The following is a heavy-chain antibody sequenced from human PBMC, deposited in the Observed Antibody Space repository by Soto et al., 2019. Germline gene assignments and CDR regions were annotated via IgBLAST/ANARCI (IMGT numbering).Heavy chain of an antibody. V-gene: IGHV3-23*01. J-gene: IGHJ3*02. CDR1: GFTFSSYA. CDR3: AKDLGLSPYCGGDCYGDAFDI. Sequence: GGSLRLSCAASGFTFSSYAMSWVRQAPGKGLERVSAISGSGGSTYYADSVKGRFTISRDNSKNTLYLQMNSLRAEDTAVYYCAKDLGLSPYCGGDCYGDAFDIWGQGTMVTVSS. CDR2: ISGSGGST. D-gene: IGHD2-21*01.